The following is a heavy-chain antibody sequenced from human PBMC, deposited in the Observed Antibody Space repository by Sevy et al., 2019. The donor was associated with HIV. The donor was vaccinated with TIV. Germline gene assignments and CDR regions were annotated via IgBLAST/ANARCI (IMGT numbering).Heavy chain of an antibody. D-gene: IGHD3-10*01. Sequence: GGSLRLSCAASGFTFSNAWMSWVRQAPGKGLEWVGRIKSKTDGGTTDYAAPVKGRFTISRDDSKKTLYLQMNSLKTGDTAVYYCTTDPSPRSMVRGVIIAGDAFDIWGQGTMVTVSS. J-gene: IGHJ3*02. CDR3: TTDPSPRSMVRGVIIAGDAFDI. CDR1: GFTFSNAW. CDR2: IKSKTDGGTT. V-gene: IGHV3-15*01.